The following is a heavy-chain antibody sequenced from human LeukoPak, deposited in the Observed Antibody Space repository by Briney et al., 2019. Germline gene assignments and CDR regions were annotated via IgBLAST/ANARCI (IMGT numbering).Heavy chain of an antibody. Sequence: SETLSLTCTVSGGSISSHYWSWIRQPPGKGLEWIGYIYYSGSTNYNPSLKSRVTISVDTSKNRFSLKLSSVTAADTAVYYCARGGDDVVVPAAMVDYWGQGTLVTVSS. J-gene: IGHJ4*02. V-gene: IGHV4-59*11. CDR1: GGSISSHY. D-gene: IGHD2-2*01. CDR2: IYYSGST. CDR3: ARGGDDVVVPAAMVDY.